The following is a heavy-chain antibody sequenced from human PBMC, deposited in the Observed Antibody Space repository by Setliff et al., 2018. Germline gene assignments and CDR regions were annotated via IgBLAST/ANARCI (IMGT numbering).Heavy chain of an antibody. CDR1: GGSFSGYY. Sequence: PSETLSLTCAVYGGSFSGYYWSWIRQPAGKGLEWIGRMYTSGSTNYNPSLKSRVTISLDTSKNQFSLKLSSVTAADTAVYYCARGSSGWYSGAFDIWGQGTMVTVSS. CDR3: ARGSSGWYSGAFDI. CDR2: MYTSGST. D-gene: IGHD6-19*01. J-gene: IGHJ3*02. V-gene: IGHV4-59*10.